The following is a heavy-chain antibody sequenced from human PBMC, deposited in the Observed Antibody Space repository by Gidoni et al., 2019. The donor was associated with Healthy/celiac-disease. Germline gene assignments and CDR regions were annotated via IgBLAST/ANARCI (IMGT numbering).Heavy chain of an antibody. J-gene: IGHJ6*03. CDR2: ISYDGSNK. V-gene: IGHV3-30*18. CDR1: GFTFSSYG. CDR3: AKPAGYSGYDQEEGREIYYYYYMDV. Sequence: QVQLVESGGGVVQPGRSLRLSCAASGFTFSSYGMHWVRQAPGKGLEWVAVISYDGSNKYYADSVKGRFTISRDNSKNTLYLQMNSLRAEDTAVYYCAKPAGYSGYDQEEGREIYYYYYMDVWGKGTTVTVSS. D-gene: IGHD5-12*01.